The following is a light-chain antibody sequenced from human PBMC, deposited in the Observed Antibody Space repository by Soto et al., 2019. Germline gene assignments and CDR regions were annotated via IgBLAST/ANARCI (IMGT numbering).Light chain of an antibody. CDR1: QSISSNY. J-gene: IGKJ2*01. Sequence: EIVLTQSPGTLSLSPGERATLSCRASQSISSNYLAWYQHKPDQAPRLLIYVASSRAAGVPDRFSGSGSRTDFTLTISRMEPDDFAVYSCQQYGSSPQTFGQGTKLEIK. CDR3: QQYGSSPQT. CDR2: VAS. V-gene: IGKV3-20*01.